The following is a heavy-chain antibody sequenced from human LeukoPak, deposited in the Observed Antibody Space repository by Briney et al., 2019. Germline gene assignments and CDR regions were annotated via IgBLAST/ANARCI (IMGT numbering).Heavy chain of an antibody. J-gene: IGHJ6*02. CDR1: GYTLTELS. CDR2: FDPEDGET. Sequence: ASVKVSCKVSGYTLTELSMRWVRQAPGKGLEWMGGFDPEDGETIYAQKFQGRVTMTEDTSTDTAYMELSSLRSEDTAVYYCATAYPRTDYYYYYGMDVWGQGTTVTVSS. CDR3: ATAYPRTDYYYYYGMDV. V-gene: IGHV1-24*01.